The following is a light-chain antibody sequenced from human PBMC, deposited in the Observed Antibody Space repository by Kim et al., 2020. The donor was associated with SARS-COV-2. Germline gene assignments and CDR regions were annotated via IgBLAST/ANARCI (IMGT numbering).Light chain of an antibody. CDR1: QDSTNY. CDR2: DAS. J-gene: IGKJ4*01. Sequence: LSVSVGDRVTITCQASQDSTNYLNWYQHKPGKAPKLLIYDASNLETGVPSRFSGSGSGTHFTFTISSLQPEDFATYYCHQYDDLIFGGGTKVDIK. V-gene: IGKV1-33*01. CDR3: HQYDDLI.